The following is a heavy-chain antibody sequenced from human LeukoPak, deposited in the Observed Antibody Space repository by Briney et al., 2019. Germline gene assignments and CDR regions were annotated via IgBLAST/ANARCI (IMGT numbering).Heavy chain of an antibody. Sequence: PGRSLRLSCAASGFTFSSYGMHWVRQAPGRGLEWVAVIWYDGSNKYYADSVKGRFTISRDNSKNTLYLQMNSLRAEDTAIYYCAKTSRVNSAYDSPFHYWGLGTLVTVS. CDR3: AKTSRVNSAYDSPFHY. J-gene: IGHJ4*02. D-gene: IGHD5-12*01. V-gene: IGHV3-33*06. CDR1: GFTFSSYG. CDR2: IWYDGSNK.